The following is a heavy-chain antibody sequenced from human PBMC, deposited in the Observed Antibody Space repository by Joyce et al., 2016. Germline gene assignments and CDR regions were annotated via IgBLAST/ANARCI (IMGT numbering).Heavy chain of an antibody. CDR1: GLTFSSYA. V-gene: IGHV3-23*01. Sequence: EVQLLESGGGLVQPGGSLTLTCAASGLTFSSYAMSWVRQAPGKGLEWVAGFSGSGCSRYEAESVKGRFTIARENSINTLYLQMNSVRDEDTAVYFCAKGDSSGYYYNYYFDHWGQGIRVTVSS. CDR2: FSGSGCSR. CDR3: AKGDSSGYYYNYYFDH. J-gene: IGHJ4*02. D-gene: IGHD3-22*01.